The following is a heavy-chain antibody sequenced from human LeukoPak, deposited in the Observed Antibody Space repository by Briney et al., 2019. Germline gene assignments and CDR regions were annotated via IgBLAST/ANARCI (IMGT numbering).Heavy chain of an antibody. V-gene: IGHV1-18*01. CDR1: GYTFTSYG. J-gene: IGHJ4*02. CDR2: ISAYNGNT. Sequence: GASVKVSCKASGYTFTSYGISWVRQAPGQGLEWMGWISAYNGNTNYAQKLQGRVTMTTDTSTSTAYMELRSLRSDDPAVYYCARDEMLRMLAVAVSFDYWGQGTLVTVSS. D-gene: IGHD6-19*01. CDR3: ARDEMLRMLAVAVSFDY.